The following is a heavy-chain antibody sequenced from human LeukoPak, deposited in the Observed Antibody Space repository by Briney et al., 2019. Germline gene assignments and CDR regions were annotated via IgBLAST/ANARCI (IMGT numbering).Heavy chain of an antibody. CDR3: ARKGGYGLDFDY. J-gene: IGHJ4*02. D-gene: IGHD5-18*01. V-gene: IGHV3-48*03. CDR2: ISSSGSTI. Sequence: GGSLRLSCAASGFAFRSYEMNWGRQAPGKGLGWVSYISSSGSTIYYAEFVKGRFTISRDNAKNSLYLQMNSLTAEDTAVYYCARKGGYGLDFDYWGQGTLVTVSS. CDR1: GFAFRSYE.